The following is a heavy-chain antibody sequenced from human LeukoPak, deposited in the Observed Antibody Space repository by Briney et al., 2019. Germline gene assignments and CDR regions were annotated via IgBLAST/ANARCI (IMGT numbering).Heavy chain of an antibody. Sequence: SVKVSCKASGGTFRSYAISWVRQAPGQGLEWMGGIIPIFGSANYAQKFQDRVTITADESTSTAYMELSSLRSEDTAVYYCARDAGIGTYYITWGQETLVTVPS. CDR1: GGTFRSYA. D-gene: IGHD3-22*01. J-gene: IGHJ5*02. CDR2: IIPIFGSA. V-gene: IGHV1-69*01. CDR3: ARDAGIGTYYIT.